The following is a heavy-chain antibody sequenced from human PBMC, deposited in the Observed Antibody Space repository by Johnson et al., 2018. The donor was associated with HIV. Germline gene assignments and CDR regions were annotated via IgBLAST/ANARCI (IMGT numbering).Heavy chain of an antibody. D-gene: IGHD3-10*01. Sequence: QMLLVESGGGVVQPGRSLRLSCAASGFSFSSYGMHWVRHAPGKGLEWVSVIFSVGGSYYADSVKGRSIISRDNSETTLYLQMNSLGAEDTAVYYCARARLLWFRELWPHDAFDIWGQGTMVTVSS. CDR2: IFSVGGS. CDR3: ARARLLWFRELWPHDAFDI. J-gene: IGHJ3*02. CDR1: GFSFSSYG. V-gene: IGHV3-NL1*01.